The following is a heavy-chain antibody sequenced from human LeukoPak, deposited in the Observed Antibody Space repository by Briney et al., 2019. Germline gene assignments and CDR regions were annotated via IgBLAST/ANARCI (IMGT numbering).Heavy chain of an antibody. D-gene: IGHD6-13*01. Sequence: SETLSLTCTVSGGSISSSSYYWGWIRQPPGKGLEWIGSIYYSGSTYYNPSLKSRVTISVDTSKNQFSLKLSSVTAADTAVYYCARAPITGAAAGTFDYWGQGTLVTVSS. J-gene: IGHJ4*02. CDR1: GGSISSSSYY. V-gene: IGHV4-39*07. CDR2: IYYSGST. CDR3: ARAPITGAAAGTFDY.